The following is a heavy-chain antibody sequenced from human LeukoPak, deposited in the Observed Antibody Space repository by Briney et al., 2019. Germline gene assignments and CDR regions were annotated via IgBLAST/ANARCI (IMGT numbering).Heavy chain of an antibody. Sequence: PGGSLRLSCAASGFTFSSYDMHWVRQATGKGLEWASAIGTLGDTSYPDSVKGRFTISRENAKNSLYLQMNNLRAGDTAVYYCARGRNGNYYDSSGFYPYWGQGTLVTVSS. V-gene: IGHV3-13*01. J-gene: IGHJ4*02. CDR1: GFTFSSYD. CDR3: ARGRNGNYYDSSGFYPY. CDR2: IGTLGDT. D-gene: IGHD3-22*01.